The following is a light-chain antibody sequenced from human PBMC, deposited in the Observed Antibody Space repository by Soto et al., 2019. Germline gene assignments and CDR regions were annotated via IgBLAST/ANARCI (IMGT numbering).Light chain of an antibody. CDR1: QSVNRY. CDR2: DAS. Sequence: EIVLTQSPATLSLSPGERATLSCRTSQSVNRYLDWYQQKPGQAPRLLIYDASNRAAGIPARFSGSGSGTGFSLTISSLDPGDFALYYCHRRVTWPTFGPGTKMDI. CDR3: HRRVTWPT. V-gene: IGKV3-11*01. J-gene: IGKJ3*01.